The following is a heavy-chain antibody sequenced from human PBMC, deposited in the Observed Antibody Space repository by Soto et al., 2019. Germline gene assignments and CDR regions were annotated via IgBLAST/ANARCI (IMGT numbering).Heavy chain of an antibody. D-gene: IGHD6-13*01. Sequence: QLLESGPGLVQPSETLSLTCTVSGGSISSSSYYWGWIRQPPGKGLEWIGSIYYSGSTYYNPSLKSRVTISVDTSKNQFSLKLSSVTAADTAVYYCARPGGIAADYFGYWGQGTLVTVSS. V-gene: IGHV4-39*01. J-gene: IGHJ4*02. CDR1: GGSISSSSYY. CDR2: IYYSGST. CDR3: ARPGGIAADYFGY.